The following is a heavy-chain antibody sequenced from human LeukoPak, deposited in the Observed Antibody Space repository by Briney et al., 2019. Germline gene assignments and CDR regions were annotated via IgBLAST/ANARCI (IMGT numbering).Heavy chain of an antibody. CDR1: GLTFTSFQ. D-gene: IGHD3-10*01. CDR2: IDSSGSTI. J-gene: IGHJ4*02. Sequence: GGSLRLSCAASGLTFTSFQMNWVRQAPGKTLEWVSSIDSSGSTIYYGDSVKGRFTISRDNAKNSLDLQMDSLRAEDTAVYYSATVSLPGGFDHWGQGTLVTVSS. V-gene: IGHV3-48*03. CDR3: ATVSLPGGFDH.